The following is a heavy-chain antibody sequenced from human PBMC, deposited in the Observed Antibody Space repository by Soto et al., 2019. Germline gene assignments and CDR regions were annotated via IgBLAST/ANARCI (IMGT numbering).Heavy chain of an antibody. J-gene: IGHJ4*02. Sequence: EVQLLESGGGLIQPGVSLRLSCVASGFNFSLYAMNWVRQAPGKGVEWVSTITRVGGNTYYADSVQGRFTMSRDNSVNTLYLQMNSMRVDDTAVYYCAKDMHLTSLGYYFDLWGQGTLVTVSS. V-gene: IGHV3-23*01. D-gene: IGHD3-16*01. CDR2: ITRVGGNT. CDR1: GFNFSLYA. CDR3: AKDMHLTSLGYYFDL.